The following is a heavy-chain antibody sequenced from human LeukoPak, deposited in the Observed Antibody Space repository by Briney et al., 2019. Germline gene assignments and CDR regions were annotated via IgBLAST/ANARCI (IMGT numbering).Heavy chain of an antibody. J-gene: IGHJ4*02. CDR1: GGSISSGGYY. CDR3: ASTLSYCGGDCYNFDY. D-gene: IGHD2-21*02. V-gene: IGHV4-31*03. CDR2: IYYSGSI. Sequence: SETLSLTCTVSGGSISSGGYYWSWIRQHPGKGLEWIGYIYYSGSIYYNPSLKSRVTMSVDTSKNQFSLNLSSVTAADTAVYYCASTLSYCGGDCYNFDYWGQGTLVTVSS.